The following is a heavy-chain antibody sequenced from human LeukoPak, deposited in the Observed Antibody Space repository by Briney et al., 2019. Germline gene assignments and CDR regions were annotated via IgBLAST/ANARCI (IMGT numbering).Heavy chain of an antibody. CDR1: GFTVSSNY. CDR3: ARAGRTAAPPYFDY. D-gene: IGHD6-13*01. CDR2: IYSGGST. Sequence: GGSLRLSCAASGFTVSSNYMSWVRQAPGKGLEWVSVIYSGGSTYYADSVKGRFTISRDNSKNTLYLQMNSLRAEDTAVYYCARAGRTAAPPYFDYWGQGTLVTVSS. V-gene: IGHV3-66*01. J-gene: IGHJ4*02.